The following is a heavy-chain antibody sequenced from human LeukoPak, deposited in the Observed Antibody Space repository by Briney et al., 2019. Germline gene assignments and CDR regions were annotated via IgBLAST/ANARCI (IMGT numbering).Heavy chain of an antibody. CDR3: ARSGRGTYYYFDL. CDR1: GFTFSSYW. CDR2: INSDGSST. Sequence: GGSLRLSCAASGFTFSSYWMHWVRQAPGKGLVWVSRINSDGSSTSYADSVKGRFTISRDNAKNTLYLQMNSLRAEDTAVYYCARSGRGTYYYFDLWGQGTLVTVSS. V-gene: IGHV3-74*01. J-gene: IGHJ4*02. D-gene: IGHD1-26*01.